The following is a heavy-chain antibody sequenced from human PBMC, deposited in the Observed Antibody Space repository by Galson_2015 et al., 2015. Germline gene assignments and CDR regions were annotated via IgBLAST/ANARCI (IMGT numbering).Heavy chain of an antibody. CDR3: ARISKEQQLLRAKYSASDYSYHGMDV. CDR2: TYYRSKWYN. J-gene: IGHJ6*02. D-gene: IGHD6-13*01. V-gene: IGHV6-1*01. Sequence: CAISGDSVSSHSAAWNWIRQSPSRGLEGLGRTYYRSKWYNDYAVSVKSRITINPDTSKNQFSLQMNSVTPEDTAVYYCARISKEQQLLRAKYSASDYSYHGMDVWCQSTTLTAS. CDR1: GDSVSSHSAA.